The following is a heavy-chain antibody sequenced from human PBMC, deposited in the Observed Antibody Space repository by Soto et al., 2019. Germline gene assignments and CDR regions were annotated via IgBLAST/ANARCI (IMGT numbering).Heavy chain of an antibody. J-gene: IGHJ4*02. V-gene: IGHV1-18*01. CDR2: ISAYNGNT. CDR1: GYTFTSYG. Sequence: ASVKVSCKASGYTFTSYGISWVRQAPGQGLEWMGWISAYNGNTNYAQKLQGRVTMTTDTSTSTAYMELRSLRSDDTAVYYCARDRGHLNRGYSGYGDYWGQGTLVTVSS. CDR3: ARDRGHLNRGYSGYGDY. D-gene: IGHD5-12*01.